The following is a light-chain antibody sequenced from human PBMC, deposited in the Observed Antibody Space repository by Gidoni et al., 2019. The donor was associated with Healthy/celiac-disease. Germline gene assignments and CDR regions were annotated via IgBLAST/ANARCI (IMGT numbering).Light chain of an antibody. CDR3: AAWDDSLNGPV. Sequence: QSVLTQPPSASGTPAQRVTISCSGSSSNIGSNTVNWYQQLPGTATKLLIYSNNQRPSGVPNRFSGSKSGTSASLAISGLQSEDEADYYCAAWDDSLNGPVFGGGTKLTVL. V-gene: IGLV1-44*01. J-gene: IGLJ2*01. CDR1: SSNIGSNT. CDR2: SNN.